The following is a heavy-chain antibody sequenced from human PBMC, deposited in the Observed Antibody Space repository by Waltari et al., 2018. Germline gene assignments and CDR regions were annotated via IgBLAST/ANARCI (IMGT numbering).Heavy chain of an antibody. Sequence: EVQLVESGGGLVQPGGSLRISCVASGLRFSSYELNWVRQAPGKGLEWVAYISSSGSIRNYADPVKGRFTISRDNAKKSLYLQMHSFGAEAAAVDYCGRAQSSDSSASSWGQGTLVIVSS. J-gene: IGHJ4*02. CDR1: GLRFSSYE. CDR2: ISSSGSIR. V-gene: IGHV3-48*03. CDR3: GRAQSSDSSASS. D-gene: IGHD6-19*01.